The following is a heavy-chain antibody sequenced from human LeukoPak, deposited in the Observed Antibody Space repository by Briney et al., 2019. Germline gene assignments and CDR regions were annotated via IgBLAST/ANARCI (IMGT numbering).Heavy chain of an antibody. V-gene: IGHV4-4*09. D-gene: IGHD1-26*01. Sequence: SETLSLTCTVSGGSVSSYYWSWIRQPPGKGLEWIGCIYTSGSTNYNPSLKSRVTISVDTSKSQFSLKLSSVTAADTAVYYCARVVGATGYYYYYMDVWGKGTTVTVSS. CDR2: IYTSGST. J-gene: IGHJ6*03. CDR1: GGSVSSYY. CDR3: ARVVGATGYYYYYMDV.